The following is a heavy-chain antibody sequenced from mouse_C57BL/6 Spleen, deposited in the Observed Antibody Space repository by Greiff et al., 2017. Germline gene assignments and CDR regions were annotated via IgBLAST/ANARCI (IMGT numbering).Heavy chain of an antibody. CDR2: IRNKANGYTT. V-gene: IGHV7-3*01. CDR1: GFTFTDYY. D-gene: IGHD3-3*01. CDR3: ARYIGGRRYFDY. Sequence: EVNLVESGGGLVQPGGSLSLSCAASGFTFTDYYMSWVRQPPGKALAWLGFIRNKANGYTTEYSASVKGRFTISRDNSHSILYLQMNALRAEDSATYYCARYIGGRRYFDYWDQGTTLTVSS. J-gene: IGHJ2*01.